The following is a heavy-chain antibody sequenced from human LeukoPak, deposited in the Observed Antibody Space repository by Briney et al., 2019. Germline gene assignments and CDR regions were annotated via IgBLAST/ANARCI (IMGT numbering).Heavy chain of an antibody. J-gene: IGHJ4*02. Sequence: KRSETLSLTCAVYGGSFSGYYWSWIRQPPGKGLEWIGEINHSGSTNYNPSLKSRVTISVDTSKDQFSLELSSVTAADTAVYYCAGSGDYFDYWGQGTLVTVSS. CDR3: AGSGDYFDY. CDR1: GGSFSGYY. CDR2: INHSGST. V-gene: IGHV4-34*01. D-gene: IGHD4-17*01.